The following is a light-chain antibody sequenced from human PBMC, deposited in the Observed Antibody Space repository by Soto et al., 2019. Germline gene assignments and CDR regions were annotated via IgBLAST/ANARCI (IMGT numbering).Light chain of an antibody. Sequence: EVVLTQSPGTLSLSPGERATLSSRASQSVSNNYLAWYQQKPGQGPRLLIFGSSDRATGIPDRFSGGGSGTDFTLTISRLEPEDFAVYYCQQYGSPPPYTFGQGTKLEIK. CDR3: QQYGSPPPYT. CDR2: GSS. J-gene: IGKJ2*01. V-gene: IGKV3-20*01. CDR1: QSVSNNY.